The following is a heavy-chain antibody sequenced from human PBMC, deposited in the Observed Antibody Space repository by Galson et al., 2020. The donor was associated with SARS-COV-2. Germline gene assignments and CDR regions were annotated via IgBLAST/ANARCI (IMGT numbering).Heavy chain of an antibody. CDR2: INTNTGNP. J-gene: IGHJ6*02. CDR3: ARDWRIAVAGYYYYYGMDV. D-gene: IGHD6-19*01. V-gene: IGHV7-4-1*02. CDR1: GYTFTSYA. Sequence: ASVKVSCKASGYTFTSYAMNWVRQAPGQGLEWMGWINTNTGNPTYAQGFTGRFVFSLDTSVSTAYLQISSLKAEDTAVYYCARDWRIAVAGYYYYYGMDVWGQGTTVTVSS.